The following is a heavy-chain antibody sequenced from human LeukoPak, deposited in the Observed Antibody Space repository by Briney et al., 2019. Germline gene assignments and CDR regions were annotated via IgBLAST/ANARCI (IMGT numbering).Heavy chain of an antibody. CDR2: IIPIFGTA. D-gene: IGHD1-26*01. CDR1: GGTFSSYA. V-gene: IGHV1-69*01. CDR3: ARSYSGSYGGDY. Sequence: ASVKVSCKASGGTFSSYAISWVRQAPGQGLEWMGGIIPIFGTANYAQKFQGRVTITADESTSTAYMELSSLRSEDTAVYYCARSYSGSYGGDYWGQGTLVTVSS. J-gene: IGHJ4*02.